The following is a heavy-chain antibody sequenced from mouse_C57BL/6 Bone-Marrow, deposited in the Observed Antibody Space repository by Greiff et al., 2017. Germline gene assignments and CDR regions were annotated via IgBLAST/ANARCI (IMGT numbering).Heavy chain of an antibody. D-gene: IGHD3-3*01. CDR2: IHPSDSDT. CDR1: GYTFTSYW. V-gene: IGHV1-74*01. Sequence: VQLQQPGAELVKPGASVKVSCKASGYTFTSYWMHWVKQRPGQGLEWLGRIHPSDSDTNYNQKFTGKATLTVDKSSSTAYMQLSSLTSEGSAVYNCAIGWDYFDYWGEGTTLTVSS. CDR3: AIGWDYFDY. J-gene: IGHJ2*01.